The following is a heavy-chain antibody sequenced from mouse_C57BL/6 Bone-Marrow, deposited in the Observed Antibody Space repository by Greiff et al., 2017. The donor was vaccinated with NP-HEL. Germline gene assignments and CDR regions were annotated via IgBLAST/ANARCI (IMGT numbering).Heavy chain of an antibody. V-gene: IGHV5-4*01. J-gene: IGHJ3*01. CDR2: ISDGGSYT. D-gene: IGHD1-1*01. CDR3: ARDPHYYGSSQFAY. Sequence: EVKVEESGGGLVKPGGSLKLSCAASGFTFSSYAMSWVRQTPEKRLEWVATISDGGSYTYYPDNVKGRFTISRDNAKNNLYLQMSHLKSEDTAMYYCARDPHYYGSSQFAYWGQGTLVTVSA. CDR1: GFTFSSYA.